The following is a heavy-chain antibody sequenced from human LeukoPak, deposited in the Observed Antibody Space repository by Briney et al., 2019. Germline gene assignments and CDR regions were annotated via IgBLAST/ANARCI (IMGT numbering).Heavy chain of an antibody. CDR1: GGSISSCY. J-gene: IGHJ5*02. CDR2: IYYSGST. CDR3: ARGRGWSTGCWFDP. V-gene: IGHV4-59*08. Sequence: SETLSLTCTVSGGSISSCYWSWIRQPPGKGLEWIGYIYYSGSTNYNPSLKSRVTISVDTSKNQFSLKLSSVTAADTAIYYCARGRGWSTGCWFDPWGQGTLVTVSS. D-gene: IGHD1-26*01.